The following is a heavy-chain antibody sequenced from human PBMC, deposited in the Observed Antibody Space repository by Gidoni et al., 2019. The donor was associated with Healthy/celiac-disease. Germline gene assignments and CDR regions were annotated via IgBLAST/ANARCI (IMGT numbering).Heavy chain of an antibody. Sequence: VESGGGVVQPGRSLRLSCAASGFACSSYGMHWVRQAPGKGLEWVAVISYDGSNKYYADSVKGRFTISRDNSKNTLYLQMNSLRAEDTAVYYCANGGNSLGGAFDIWGQGTMVXXSS. D-gene: IGHD2-21*02. CDR1: GFACSSYG. J-gene: IGHJ3*02. CDR2: ISYDGSNK. CDR3: ANGGNSLGGAFDI. V-gene: IGHV3-30*18.